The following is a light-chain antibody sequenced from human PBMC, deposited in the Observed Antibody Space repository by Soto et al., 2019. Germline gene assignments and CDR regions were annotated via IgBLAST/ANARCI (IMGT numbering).Light chain of an antibody. V-gene: IGLV2-14*01. CDR2: EVS. CDR1: SGDVGGYDF. J-gene: IGLJ1*01. Sequence: QSALTQPASVSGSPGQSITISCTGTSGDVGGYDFVSWYQPHPGKAPKLMIYEVSNRPSGVSNRFSGSKSGNTASLTISGLQAEDEADYSCFSYTGSSTPFVFGTGTKVTVL. CDR3: FSYTGSSTPFV.